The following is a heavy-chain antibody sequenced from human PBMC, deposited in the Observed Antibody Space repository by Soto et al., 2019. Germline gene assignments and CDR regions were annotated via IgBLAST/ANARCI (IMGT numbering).Heavy chain of an antibody. CDR1: GYTFTSYG. J-gene: IGHJ4*02. D-gene: IGHD1-7*01. CDR3: ARDQDPNWNYVPFDY. CDR2: ISAYNGNT. V-gene: IGHV1-18*01. Sequence: ASVKVSCKASGYTFTSYGISWVRQAPGQGLEWMGWISAYNGNTNYAQKLQGRVTMTTDTSTSTAYMELRSLRSDDTAVYYCARDQDPNWNYVPFDYWGQGTLVTVSS.